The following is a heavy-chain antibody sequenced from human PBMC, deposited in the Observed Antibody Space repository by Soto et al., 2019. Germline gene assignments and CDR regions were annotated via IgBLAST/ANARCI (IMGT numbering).Heavy chain of an antibody. CDR2: IYYSGST. Sequence: QVQLQESGPGLVKPSETLSLTCTVSGGSISSYYWSWIRQPPGKGLEWIGYIYYSGSTNYNPSLKIRVTISVDTSKNQFSLKLGSVTAADTAVYYCARARGFGLLPRGLWFDPWGQGTLVTVSS. CDR1: GGSISSYY. D-gene: IGHD3-10*01. CDR3: ARARGFGLLPRGLWFDP. V-gene: IGHV4-59*01. J-gene: IGHJ5*02.